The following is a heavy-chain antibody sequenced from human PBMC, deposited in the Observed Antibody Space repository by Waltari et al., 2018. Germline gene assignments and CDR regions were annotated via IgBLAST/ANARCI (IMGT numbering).Heavy chain of an antibody. CDR2: VNQSGHT. J-gene: IGHJ6*02. CDR1: GGSFTGPS. D-gene: IGHD6-19*01. V-gene: IGHV4-34*01. Sequence: QLHLQQWGAGLLRPSETLSLTCGVDGGSFTGPSWSWIRQTPGKGLEWIGEVNQSGHTNYNPSLTSRVTISVDTSKSQFFLTLISVTAADTAVYYCARGRGWEDLVAGDYYYGMDVWGQGTTVTVSS. CDR3: ARGRGWEDLVAGDYYYGMDV.